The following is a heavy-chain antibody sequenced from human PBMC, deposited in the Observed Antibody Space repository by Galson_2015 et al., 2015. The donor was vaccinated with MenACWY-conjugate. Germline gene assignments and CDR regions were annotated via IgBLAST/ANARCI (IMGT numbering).Heavy chain of an antibody. CDR1: GYSFTNYW. Sequence: QSGAEVKKPGESLTISCQGSGYSFTNYWIAWVRQMPGKGLEWVGLINPVDSNIRYSPSFQGQVTISADESISTAYLQWSSLKASDTAMYYCARHPPGGRGMDVWGRGTTVTVSS. D-gene: IGHD1-26*01. CDR2: INPVDSNI. CDR3: ARHPPGGRGMDV. V-gene: IGHV5-51*01. J-gene: IGHJ6*02.